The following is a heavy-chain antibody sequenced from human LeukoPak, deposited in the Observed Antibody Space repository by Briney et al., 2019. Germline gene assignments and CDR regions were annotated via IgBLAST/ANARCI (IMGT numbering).Heavy chain of an antibody. D-gene: IGHD2-21*02. CDR3: ARDSYVVVTATPDFVDY. J-gene: IGHJ4*02. CDR1: GFTFSSYW. CDR2: IKQDGSER. Sequence: GGSLRLSCAASGFTFSSYWMSWVRQAPGKGLEWVANIKQDGSERYYVDSVKGRFTISRDNAKNSLYLQMNSLRAEDTAVYYCARDSYVVVTATPDFVDYWGQGTLVTVSS. V-gene: IGHV3-7*01.